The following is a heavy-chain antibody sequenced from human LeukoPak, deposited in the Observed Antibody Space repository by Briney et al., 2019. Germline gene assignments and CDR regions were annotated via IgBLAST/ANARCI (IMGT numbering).Heavy chain of an antibody. J-gene: IGHJ6*02. CDR2: ISGRGGST. V-gene: IGHV3-23*01. CDR1: GFTFSSYA. D-gene: IGHD2-2*01. CDR3: ARVPAAIYYYYGMDV. Sequence: GGSLRLSCAASGFTFSSYAMSWVRQAPGKGLEWVSAISGRGGSTYYADSVKGRFTISRDNSKNTLYLQMNSLRAEDTAVYYCARVPAAIYYYYGMDVWGQGTTVTVSS.